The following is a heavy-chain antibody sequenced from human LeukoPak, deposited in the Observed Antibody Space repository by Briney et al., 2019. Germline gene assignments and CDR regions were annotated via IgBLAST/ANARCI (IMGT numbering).Heavy chain of an antibody. D-gene: IGHD2/OR15-2a*01. V-gene: IGHV4-4*07. CDR3: ARDFYGDDGHHPFDY. J-gene: IGHJ4*02. Sequence: SETLSLTCSVSGGSISNYYWNWLRHPAGKGLEWIGRIYASGSTNYNPSLKRRVTISMDKSKNHFSLNLKSVTAADTAFYYCARDFYGDDGHHPFDYWGQGIQVTVSS. CDR1: GGSISNYY. CDR2: IYASGST.